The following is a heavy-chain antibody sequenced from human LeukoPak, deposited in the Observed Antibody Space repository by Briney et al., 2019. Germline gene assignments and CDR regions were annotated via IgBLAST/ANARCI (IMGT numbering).Heavy chain of an antibody. CDR1: GYSFVTYD. CDR2: IHPNSGGT. V-gene: IGHV1-2*02. J-gene: IGHJ4*02. D-gene: IGHD5-12*01. CDR3: ASVTYSDYDDFDF. Sequence: ASVKVSCKASGYSFVTYDISWVRQAPGQGLEWMGWIHPNSGGTNYAQNFQRRVTMTRDTSITTAYMELSRLTSDDTAMYYCASVTYSDYDDFDFWGQGTLVTVSS.